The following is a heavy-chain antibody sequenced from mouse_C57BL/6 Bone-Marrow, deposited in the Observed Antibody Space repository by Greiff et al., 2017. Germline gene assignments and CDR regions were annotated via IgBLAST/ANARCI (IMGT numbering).Heavy chain of an antibody. D-gene: IGHD2-3*01. CDR2: IWSGGST. CDR3: ARNDGYYYFDY. Sequence: QVQLQQSGPGLVQPSQSLSITCPVSGFSLTSYGVHWVRQSPGKGLEWLGVIWSGGSTDYNAAFISRLSISKDNSKSQVFFKMNSLQADDTAIYYCARNDGYYYFDYWGQGTTLTVSS. J-gene: IGHJ2*01. CDR1: GFSLTSYG. V-gene: IGHV2-2*01.